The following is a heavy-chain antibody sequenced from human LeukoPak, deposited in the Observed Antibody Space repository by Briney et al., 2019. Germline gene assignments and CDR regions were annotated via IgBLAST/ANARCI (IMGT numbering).Heavy chain of an antibody. CDR1: GFTFSSYS. CDR2: IYYSGST. V-gene: IGHV4-39*07. J-gene: IGHJ4*02. D-gene: IGHD5-18*01. CDR3: ARVDTAMATDY. Sequence: GSLRLFCAASGFTFSSYSMNWVRQPPGKGLEWIGSIYYSGSTYYNPSLKSRVTISVDTSKKQYSLKLSSVTAADTAVYYCARVDTAMATDYWGQGTLVTVSS.